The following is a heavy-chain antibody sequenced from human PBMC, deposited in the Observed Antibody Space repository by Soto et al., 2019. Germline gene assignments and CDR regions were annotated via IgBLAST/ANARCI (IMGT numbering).Heavy chain of an antibody. V-gene: IGHV4-31*03. CDR1: GGSISSGGYY. CDR3: ARDCRTTGDDYFDY. D-gene: IGHD3-10*01. Sequence: SETLSLTCTVSGGSISSGGYYWSWIRQHPGKGLEWIGYIYYSGSTYYNPSLKSRVTISVDTSKNQFSLKLSSVTAADTAVYYCARDCRTTGDDYFDYWGQGTLVTVSS. CDR2: IYYSGST. J-gene: IGHJ4*02.